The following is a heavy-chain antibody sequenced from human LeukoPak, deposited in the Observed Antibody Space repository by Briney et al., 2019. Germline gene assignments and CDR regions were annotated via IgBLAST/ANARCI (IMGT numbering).Heavy chain of an antibody. CDR1: GFTFSSYG. CDR2: ISYDGSNK. Sequence: GSLRLSCAASGFTFSSYGMHWVRQAPGKGLEWVAVISYDGSNKYYADSVKGRFTISRDNSKNTLYLQMNSLRAEDTAVYYCAKSSAGTNYYGMDVWGQGTTVTVSS. CDR3: AKSSAGTNYYGMDV. J-gene: IGHJ6*02. V-gene: IGHV3-30*18. D-gene: IGHD6-19*01.